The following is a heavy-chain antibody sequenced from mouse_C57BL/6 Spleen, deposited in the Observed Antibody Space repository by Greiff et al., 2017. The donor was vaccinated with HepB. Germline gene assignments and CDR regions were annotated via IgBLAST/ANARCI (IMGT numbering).Heavy chain of an antibody. CDR1: GYTFTDYE. CDR3: TRPLLRGAMDY. V-gene: IGHV1-15*01. D-gene: IGHD1-2*01. J-gene: IGHJ4*01. CDR2: IDPETGGT. Sequence: QVQLKESGAELVRPGASVTLSCKASGYTFTDYEMHWVKQTPVHGLEWIGAIDPETGGTAYNQKFKGKAILTADKSSSTAYMELRSLTSEDSAVYYCTRPLLRGAMDYWGQGTSVTVSS.